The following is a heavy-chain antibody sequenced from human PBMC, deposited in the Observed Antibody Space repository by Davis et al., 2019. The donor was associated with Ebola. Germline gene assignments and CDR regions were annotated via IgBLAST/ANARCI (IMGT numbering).Heavy chain of an antibody. CDR3: VRPAFGSHYFDY. CDR2: IGIAGDT. V-gene: IGHV3-13*01. D-gene: IGHD2-2*01. J-gene: IGHJ4*02. CDR1: GFSFRTYD. Sequence: PGGSLRPSCAAPGFSFRTYDMHWVRQATGKTLEWVSAIGIAGDTYYPASVKGRFTISRENARNSLYLQMNSLRTEDTAVYYCVRPAFGSHYFDYWGQGILVTVSS.